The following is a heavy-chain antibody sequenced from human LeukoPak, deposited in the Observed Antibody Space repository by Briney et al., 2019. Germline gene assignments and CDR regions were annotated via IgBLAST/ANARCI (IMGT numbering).Heavy chain of an antibody. J-gene: IGHJ4*02. CDR2: ISYDGSNK. Sequence: GGSLRLSCAASGFTFSSYGMHWVRQAPGKGLEWVAVISYDGSNKYYADSVKGRFTISRDNSKNTLYLQMNSLRAEDTAVYYCAKPVNYRGYYLDYWGQGTLVTVSS. D-gene: IGHD1-7*01. CDR3: AKPVNYRGYYLDY. V-gene: IGHV3-30*18. CDR1: GFTFSSYG.